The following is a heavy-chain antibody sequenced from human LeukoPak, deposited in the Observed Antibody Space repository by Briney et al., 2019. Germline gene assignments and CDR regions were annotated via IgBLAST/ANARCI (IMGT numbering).Heavy chain of an antibody. Sequence: ASVKVSCKASGFTFSGYYIHWVRQAPGQGLEWVGWINPNTGGTHYAQKFQGRVSVTRDTSISTAYMELSSLRSDDTAVYYCAKPFAAVSAGFSYYFDYWGQGTLVTVSS. CDR3: AKPFAAVSAGFSYYFDY. D-gene: IGHD6-19*01. V-gene: IGHV1-2*02. CDR2: INPNTGGT. CDR1: GFTFSGYY. J-gene: IGHJ4*02.